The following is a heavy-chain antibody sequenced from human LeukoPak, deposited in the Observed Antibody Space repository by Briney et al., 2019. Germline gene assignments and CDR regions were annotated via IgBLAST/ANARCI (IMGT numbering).Heavy chain of an antibody. CDR2: INVNSGGT. CDR3: ARSPHILTGENFDF. D-gene: IGHD3-9*01. V-gene: IGHV1-2*02. J-gene: IGHJ4*02. Sequence: ASVKVSCKASGYTFTDDYIHWVRQAPGQGLEWMGWINVNSGGTNYAQKFYARVTMTRDTSIITAYMELSRLRSDDTAVFYCARSPHILTGENFDFWGQGTLVTVSS. CDR1: GYTFTDDY.